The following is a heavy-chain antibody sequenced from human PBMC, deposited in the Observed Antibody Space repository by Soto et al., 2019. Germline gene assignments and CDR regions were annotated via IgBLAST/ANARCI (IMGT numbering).Heavy chain of an antibody. CDR1: GYTFTSYG. J-gene: IGHJ6*02. D-gene: IGHD4-17*01. CDR2: ISAYNGNT. Sequence: ASVKFSCKASGYTFTSYGISWVRQAPGQGLECMGWISAYNGNTNYAQKLQGRVTMTTXTXXSXXXMXLXSLRSDDTAVYYCARGRTDVYGDYVCGMNVWG. CDR3: ARGRTDVYGDYVCGMNV. V-gene: IGHV1-18*04.